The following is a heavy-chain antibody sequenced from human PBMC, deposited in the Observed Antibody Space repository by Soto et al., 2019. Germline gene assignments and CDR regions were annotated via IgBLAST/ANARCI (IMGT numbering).Heavy chain of an antibody. CDR2: ITGDGGST. Sequence: EVQLSESGGALVQPGGSLRLSCAGSGFTFSNYAMSWVRQAPGKGLEWVSAITGDGGSTVYAESVKGRFTISRDDSKRTLYLQMKNLRDEDTAVYYCAKDSPYKAVAGDFENWGQGTLVTVSS. CDR1: GFTFSNYA. CDR3: AKDSPYKAVAGDFEN. J-gene: IGHJ1*01. D-gene: IGHD6-19*01. V-gene: IGHV3-23*01.